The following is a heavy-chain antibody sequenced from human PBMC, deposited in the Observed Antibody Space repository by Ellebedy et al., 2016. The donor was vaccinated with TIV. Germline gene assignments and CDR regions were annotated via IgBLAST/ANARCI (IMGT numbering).Heavy chain of an antibody. D-gene: IGHD1-26*01. J-gene: IGHJ5*02. CDR2: VFYSGST. CDR3: AGDQGVAVGVFDP. V-gene: IGHV4-59*01. CDR1: GDSITSYY. Sequence: SETLSLXXTVSGDSITSYYWSWIRQSPGRGLEWIGFVFYSGSTIYNPSLGGRVTMSIDTPKNQFSLKLRSVTAADTAVYYCAGDQGVAVGVFDPWGQGTLVTVSS.